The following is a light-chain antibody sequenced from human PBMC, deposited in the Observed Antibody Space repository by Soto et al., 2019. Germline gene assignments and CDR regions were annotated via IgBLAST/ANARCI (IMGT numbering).Light chain of an antibody. J-gene: IGKJ4*01. V-gene: IGKV1-5*01. CDR1: QNINNW. Sequence: DIQMTQSPSTLSASIGDRVTITCRASQNINNWIAWYQQKPGKAPKFLIYDASTLESGVPSRFSGSGFGTDFTLTISSLQPEDFATYYCQQANSFPLTFGGGTKVDIK. CDR2: DAS. CDR3: QQANSFPLT.